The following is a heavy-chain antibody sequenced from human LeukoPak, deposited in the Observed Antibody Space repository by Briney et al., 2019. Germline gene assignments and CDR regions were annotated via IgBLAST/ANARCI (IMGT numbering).Heavy chain of an antibody. J-gene: IGHJ4*02. V-gene: IGHV3-74*03. CDR1: GFTFSIYW. D-gene: IGHD2-2*01. CDR2: MNRDGNTI. Sequence: GGSLRLSCAASGFTFSIYWMHWVRQAPGKGLVWVSHMNRDGNTITYADSVKGRFTISRDNAKNTLYLEMNSLRAEDTAVYYCVRGLGSYQFDYWGQGTLITVSS. CDR3: VRGLGSYQFDY.